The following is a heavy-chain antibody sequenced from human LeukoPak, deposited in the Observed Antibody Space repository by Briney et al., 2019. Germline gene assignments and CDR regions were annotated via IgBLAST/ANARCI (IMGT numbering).Heavy chain of an antibody. D-gene: IGHD3-9*01. J-gene: IGHJ5*02. CDR2: IYYSGST. CDR1: GGSISSSSYY. Sequence: NPSETLSLTCSVSGGSISSSSYYWGWIRQPPGKGLEWIGSIYYSGSTYYNTSLKSRVTISVDTSKTQFSLKLSSVTAADTAVYYCARRNYDILTGYYSNWFDPWGQGTLVTVSS. CDR3: ARRNYDILTGYYSNWFDP. V-gene: IGHV4-39*01.